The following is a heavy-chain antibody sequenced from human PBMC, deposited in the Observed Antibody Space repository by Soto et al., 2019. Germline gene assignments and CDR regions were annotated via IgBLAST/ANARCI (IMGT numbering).Heavy chain of an antibody. CDR2: INHGGST. J-gene: IGHJ6*02. CDR1: GGSFSDYY. CDR3: ARGKPFGHYPMDV. D-gene: IGHD3-3*01. Sequence: SETLSLTCAVYGGSFSDYYWSWIRQPPGKGLDWIGEINHGGSTNYNPSLKSRVTISVDTPKNQFSLKLSSVTAADTAVYYCARGKPFGHYPMDVWGQGTTVTVSS. V-gene: IGHV4-34*01.